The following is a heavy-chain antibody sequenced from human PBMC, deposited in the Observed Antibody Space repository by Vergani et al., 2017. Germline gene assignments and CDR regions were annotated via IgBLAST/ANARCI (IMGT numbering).Heavy chain of an antibody. CDR2: IIPIFGTA. CDR1: GGTFSSYA. J-gene: IGHJ4*02. Sequence: QVQLVQSGAEVKKPGSSLKVSCKASGGTFSSYAISWVRQAPGQGLEWMGGIIPIFGTANYAQKFQGRVTITADESTSTAYMELSSLRSEATAVYYCARDDTLLGYCSSTSGYAALDYWGQGTLVTVSS. V-gene: IGHV1-69*12. D-gene: IGHD2-2*01. CDR3: ARDDTLLGYCSSTSGYAALDY.